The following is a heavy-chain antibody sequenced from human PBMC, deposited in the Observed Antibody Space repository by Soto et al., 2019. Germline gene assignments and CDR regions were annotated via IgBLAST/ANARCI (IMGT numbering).Heavy chain of an antibody. CDR3: ARGRLSRGYCSGGSCYYFDY. CDR1: GGSFSGYY. CDR2: INHSGST. Sequence: SETLSLTCAVSGGSFSGYYWSWIRQPPGTGLEWIGEINHSGSTNYNPSLKSRVTISVDTSKNQFSLKLSSVTAADTAVYYCARGRLSRGYCSGGSCYYFDYWGQGTLVTVSS. D-gene: IGHD2-15*01. V-gene: IGHV4-34*01. J-gene: IGHJ4*02.